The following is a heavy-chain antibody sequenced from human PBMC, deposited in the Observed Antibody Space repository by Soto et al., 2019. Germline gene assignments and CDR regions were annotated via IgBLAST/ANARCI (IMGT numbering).Heavy chain of an antibody. CDR3: AFSHELQAFDI. D-gene: IGHD1-26*01. Sequence: ASVKVSCKASGYTFTSYYMHWVRQAPGQGLEWMGIINPSGGSTSYAQKFQGRVTMTRDTSTSTVYMELSSLRSEDTAVYYCAFSHELQAFDIWGQGTMVTVSS. CDR1: GYTFTSYY. J-gene: IGHJ3*02. V-gene: IGHV1-46*01. CDR2: INPSGGST.